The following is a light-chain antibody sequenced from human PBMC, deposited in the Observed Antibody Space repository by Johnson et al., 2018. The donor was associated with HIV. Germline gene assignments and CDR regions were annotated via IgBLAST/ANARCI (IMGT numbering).Light chain of an antibody. Sequence: QSVLTQPPSVSAAPGQTVTISCSGSSSNIGNNYVSWYQQLPGTAPKLLIYDNNKRPSGIPDRFSGSKSGTSATLGITGLQTGDEADYYCGTWDSSLSAGVFGTGTKVTGL. CDR1: SSNIGNNY. CDR3: GTWDSSLSAGV. J-gene: IGLJ1*01. CDR2: DNN. V-gene: IGLV1-51*01.